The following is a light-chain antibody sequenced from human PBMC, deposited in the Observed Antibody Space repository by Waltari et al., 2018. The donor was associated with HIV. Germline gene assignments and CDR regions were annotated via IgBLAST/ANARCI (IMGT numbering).Light chain of an antibody. CDR1: QSLLHRNGYDY. J-gene: IGKJ4*01. CDR3: MQALQTLT. Sequence: IVLTQSPRSLSVTPGELATIACRSSQSLLHRNGYDYLDWYVKKPGQSPQLLIYWTSSRASGVPDRFSGSGSGTKFTLKITRVEAEDVGVYYCMQALQTLTFGGGTKVEI. CDR2: WTS. V-gene: IGKV2-28*01.